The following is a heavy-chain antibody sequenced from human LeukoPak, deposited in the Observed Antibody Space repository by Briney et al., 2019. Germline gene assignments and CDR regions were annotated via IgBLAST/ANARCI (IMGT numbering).Heavy chain of an antibody. CDR3: ARDQAYDFWSGFYFDY. CDR1: GFTFSSYS. D-gene: IGHD3-3*01. J-gene: IGHJ4*02. Sequence: HSGGSLRLSCAASGFTFSSYSMNWVRQAPGKGLEWVSYISSGSSTIYYADSVKGRFTISRDNSKNTLFLQLNSLRAEDTGVYFCARDQAYDFWSGFYFDYWGQGTLVTVSS. V-gene: IGHV3-48*01. CDR2: ISSGSSTI.